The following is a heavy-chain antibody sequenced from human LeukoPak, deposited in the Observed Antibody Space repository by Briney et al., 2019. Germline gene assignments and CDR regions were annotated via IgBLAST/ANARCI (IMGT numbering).Heavy chain of an antibody. V-gene: IGHV1-46*01. Sequence: ASVKVSCKASGYTFTSYYTHWVRQAPGQGLEWMGIINPSGGSTSYAQKFQGRVTMTRDTSTSTVYMELSSLRSEDTAVYYCARGGRDCSGGSCYEFDPWGQGTLVTVSS. CDR1: GYTFTSYY. CDR2: INPSGGST. J-gene: IGHJ5*02. D-gene: IGHD2-15*01. CDR3: ARGGRDCSGGSCYEFDP.